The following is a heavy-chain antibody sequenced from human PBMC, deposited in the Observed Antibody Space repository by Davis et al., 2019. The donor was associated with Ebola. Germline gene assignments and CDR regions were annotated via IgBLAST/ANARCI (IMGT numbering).Heavy chain of an antibody. D-gene: IGHD3-22*01. CDR1: GFTFSSYA. V-gene: IGHV3-49*04. J-gene: IGHJ4*02. Sequence: PGGSLRLSCAASGFTFSSYAMSWVRQAPGKGLEWVGFIRSKTYGGTTEYAASVRGRFTISRDDSKSIGFLQMNSLKTEDTAVYYCTRIEVLPDSSGYYGDDYWGQGTLVTVSS. CDR2: IRSKTYGGTT. CDR3: TRIEVLPDSSGYYGDDY.